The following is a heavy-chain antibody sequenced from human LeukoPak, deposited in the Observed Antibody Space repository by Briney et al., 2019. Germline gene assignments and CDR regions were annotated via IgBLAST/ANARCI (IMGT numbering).Heavy chain of an antibody. D-gene: IGHD6-13*01. Sequence: SETLSLTCTVSGGSISSGSYYWSWIRQPAGKGLEWIGRIYTSGSTNYNSSLKRRVTISVDTSKSQFSLKLSSVTAADTALYYCARVIDVAAAGYFDSWGQGTQVTVSS. CDR2: IYTSGST. CDR1: GGSISSGSYY. J-gene: IGHJ4*02. V-gene: IGHV4-61*02. CDR3: ARVIDVAAAGYFDS.